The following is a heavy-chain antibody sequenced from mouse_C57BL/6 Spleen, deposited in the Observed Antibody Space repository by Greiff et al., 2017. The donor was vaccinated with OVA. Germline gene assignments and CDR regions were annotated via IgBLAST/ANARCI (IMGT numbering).Heavy chain of an antibody. CDR2: IHPNSGST. V-gene: IGHV1-64*01. CDR3: ARRATVVDVLAY. J-gene: IGHJ3*01. Sequence: QVQLQQPGAELVKPGASVKLSCKASGYTFTSYWMHWVKQRPGQGLEWIGMIHPNSGSTNYNEKFKSKATLTVDKSSSTAYMQLSSLTSEDSAVYYCARRATVVDVLAYWGQGTLVTVSA. D-gene: IGHD1-1*01. CDR1: GYTFTSYW.